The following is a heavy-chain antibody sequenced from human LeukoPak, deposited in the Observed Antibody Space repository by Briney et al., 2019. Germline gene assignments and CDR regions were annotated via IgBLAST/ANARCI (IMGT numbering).Heavy chain of an antibody. D-gene: IGHD2-8*01. V-gene: IGHV1-18*01. CDR3: ARERSGRDCTTGVCYSYYDFYMHV. CDR1: GYTFTRYG. J-gene: IGHJ6*03. Sequence: ASVKVSCKASGYTFTRYGISWVRQAPGQGLEWMGGISGSNGNTNYAQKFQGRVSITADTSTSTAYMELRSLRSDDTDVYYCARERSGRDCTTGVCYSYYDFYMHVWGKGTTVTVSS. CDR2: ISGSNGNT.